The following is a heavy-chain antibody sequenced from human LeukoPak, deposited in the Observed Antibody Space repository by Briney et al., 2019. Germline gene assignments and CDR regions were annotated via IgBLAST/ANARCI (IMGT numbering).Heavy chain of an antibody. J-gene: IGHJ4*02. V-gene: IGHV3-23*01. D-gene: IGHD4-17*01. Sequence: GGSLRLSCAASGFTFSSYGMSWVRQAPGKGLEWVSAISGSGGSTYYADSVKGRFTISRDNSKNTLYLQMNSLRAEDTAVYYCAPSPATVTTTLYYFDYWGQGTLVTVSS. CDR2: ISGSGGST. CDR1: GFTFSSYG. CDR3: APSPATVTTTLYYFDY.